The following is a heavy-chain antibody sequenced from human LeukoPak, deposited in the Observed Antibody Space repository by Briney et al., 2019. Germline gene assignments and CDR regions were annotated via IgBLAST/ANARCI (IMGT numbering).Heavy chain of an antibody. CDR1: GGSFSGYY. CDR2: IYYSGST. V-gene: IGHV4-34*01. CDR3: ARVRGVVVAPAYNYYYYMDV. Sequence: PSETLSLTCAVYGGSFSGYYWSWIRQPPGKGLEWIGSIYYSGSTYYNPSLKSRVTISVDTSKNQFSLKLSSVTAADTAVYYCARVRGVVVAPAYNYYYYMDVWGKGTTVTVSS. D-gene: IGHD2-15*01. J-gene: IGHJ6*03.